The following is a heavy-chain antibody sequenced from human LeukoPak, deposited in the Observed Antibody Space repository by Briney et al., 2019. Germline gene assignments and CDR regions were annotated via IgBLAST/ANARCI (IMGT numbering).Heavy chain of an antibody. V-gene: IGHV4-59*11. J-gene: IGHJ4*02. D-gene: IGHD3-3*02. CDR3: ARSSDIYYFDQ. Sequence: SETLSLTCTVSGGSISTHYWNWIRQAPGKGLEWLGYIYNIGRSNYSPSLRNRITTSLDTSTNQFSLKVSSLTAADTAVYYCARSSDIYYFDQWGQGTLVTVSS. CDR1: GGSISTHY. CDR2: IYNIGRS.